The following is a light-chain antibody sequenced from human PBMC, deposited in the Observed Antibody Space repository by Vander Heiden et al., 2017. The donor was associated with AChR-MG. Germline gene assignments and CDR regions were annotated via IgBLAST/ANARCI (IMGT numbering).Light chain of an antibody. CDR3: QQYNTYSPYT. CDR2: KAS. J-gene: IGKJ2*01. CDR1: QNILNW. V-gene: IGKV1-5*03. Sequence: DIQITQSPSTLSASVGDRVTITCRASQNILNWLAWYQQKPGKAPKLLIYKASTLEGGVPSRFSGGGFGTEFTLTISSLQPDDFATYYCQQYNTYSPYTFGQGTKLEI.